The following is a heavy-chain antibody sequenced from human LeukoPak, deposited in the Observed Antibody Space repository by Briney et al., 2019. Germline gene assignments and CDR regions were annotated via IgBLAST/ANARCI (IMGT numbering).Heavy chain of an antibody. V-gene: IGHV3-23*01. CDR3: AKVAAAVHRYYFDY. J-gene: IGHJ4*02. D-gene: IGHD6-13*01. CDR1: GFTFNNYA. CDR2: IGASGDNT. Sequence: GGSLRLSCAVSGFTFNNYAMSWVRQAPGKGLEWVSAIGASGDNTYYADSVKGRFTISRDNSKNTLYLQMNSLRAEGTAVYYCAKVAAAVHRYYFDYWGQGTLVTVSS.